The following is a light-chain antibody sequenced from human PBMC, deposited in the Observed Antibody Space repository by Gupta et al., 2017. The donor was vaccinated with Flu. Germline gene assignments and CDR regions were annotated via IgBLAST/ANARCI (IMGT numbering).Light chain of an antibody. J-gene: IGLJ3*02. Sequence: NFMLTQPHSVSESPGKTVTISCTRSSGGIATNYVQWYQQRPGTPPTTVIIEDKRRPAGVPDRFSGSIDSSSKSASLTISGLRAEDEAVYYCQSYDSNIHWVFGGGTKLTVL. CDR3: QSYDSNIHWV. CDR2: EDK. V-gene: IGLV6-57*01. CDR1: SGGIATNY.